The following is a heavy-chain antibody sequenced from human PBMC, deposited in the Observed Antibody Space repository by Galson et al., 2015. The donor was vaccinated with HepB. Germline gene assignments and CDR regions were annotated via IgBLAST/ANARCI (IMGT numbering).Heavy chain of an antibody. J-gene: IGHJ5*02. V-gene: IGHV1-3*01. CDR2: INAGNGNT. CDR1: GYTFTSYA. CDR3: ARVGSGSYFSSDWFDP. D-gene: IGHD3-10*01. Sequence: SVKVSCKASGYTFTSYAMHWVRQAPGQRLEWMGWINAGNGNTKYSQKFQGRVTITRDTSASTAYMELSSLRSEDTAVYYCARVGSGSYFSSDWFDPWGQGTLVTVSS.